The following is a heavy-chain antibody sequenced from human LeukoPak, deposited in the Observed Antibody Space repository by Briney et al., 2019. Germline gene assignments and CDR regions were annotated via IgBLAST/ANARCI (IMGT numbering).Heavy chain of an antibody. Sequence: GGSLRLSCAASGFTFSSYGMHWVRQAPGKGLEWVAVISYDGSNKYYADSVKGRFTISRDNAKNSLFLQMNSLRAEDTAVYYCAREGGGSYAWFDPWGQGTLVTVSS. CDR2: ISYDGSNK. J-gene: IGHJ5*02. D-gene: IGHD1-26*01. CDR1: GFTFSSYG. CDR3: AREGGGSYAWFDP. V-gene: IGHV3-30*03.